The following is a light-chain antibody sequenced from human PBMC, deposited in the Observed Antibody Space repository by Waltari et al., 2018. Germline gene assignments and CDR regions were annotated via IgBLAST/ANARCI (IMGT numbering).Light chain of an antibody. CDR2: EGT. V-gene: IGLV2-14*01. CDR1: TSDIGNHDY. CDR3: SSYTGGSTLLV. J-gene: IGLJ2*01. Sequence: QSALTQPASVSGSPGQSITISCTGTTSDIGNHDYVSWYQHHPGKAPKLLIYEGTNRPSGVSTRFSGSKSGSTASLTISGLQADDEAHYYCSSYTGGSTLLVFGGGTDLTVL.